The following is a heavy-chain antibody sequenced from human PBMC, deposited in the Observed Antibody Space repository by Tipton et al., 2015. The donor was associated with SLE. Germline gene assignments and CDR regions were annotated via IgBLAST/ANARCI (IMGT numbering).Heavy chain of an antibody. J-gene: IGHJ3*02. D-gene: IGHD3-10*01. V-gene: IGHV4-39*06. CDR2: ISYSGST. CDR3: ARHVVRRYGDAFDI. Sequence: GLVKPSETLSLTCAVSGDLISHSNYYWGWIRQPPGKGLEWIAGISYSGSTYYNPSLASRVTISVDTSKNQVPLKLSSVTAADTAVYYCARHVVRRYGDAFDIWGQGTMVTVPS. CDR1: GDLISHSNYY.